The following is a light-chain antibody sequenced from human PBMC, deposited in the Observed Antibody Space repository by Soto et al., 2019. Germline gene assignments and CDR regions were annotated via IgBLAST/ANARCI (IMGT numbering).Light chain of an antibody. CDR3: QRGGAAIVI. J-gene: IGLJ2*01. Sequence: QLVLTQSPSASASLGASVKLTCTLGSGHSNYAIAWHQQQPEKGPRYLMKLNRDGSHSKGDGIPNRFSRSSSGAERYLTITSLRSEDGAGYYDQRGGAAIVIFGGG. V-gene: IGLV4-69*01. CDR1: SGHSNYA. CDR2: LNRDGSH.